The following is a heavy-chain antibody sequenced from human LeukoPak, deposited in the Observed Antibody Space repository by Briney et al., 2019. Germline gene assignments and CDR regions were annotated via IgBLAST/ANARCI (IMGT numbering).Heavy chain of an antibody. J-gene: IGHJ4*02. Sequence: PSETLSLTCTVSGGSISSTSYYWSWIRQPAGKGLEWIGRIYNSGSTNYKPSLKSRVTISVDTSKNQFSLKLSSVTAADTAVYYCTRDRRDGYNYVDIWGQGTLVTVSS. CDR1: GGSISSTSYY. D-gene: IGHD5-24*01. CDR2: IYNSGST. V-gene: IGHV4-61*10. CDR3: TRDRRDGYNYVDI.